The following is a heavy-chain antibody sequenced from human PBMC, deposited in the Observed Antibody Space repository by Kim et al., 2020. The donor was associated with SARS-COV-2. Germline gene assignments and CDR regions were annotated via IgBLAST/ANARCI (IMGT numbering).Heavy chain of an antibody. CDR3: ARMGYSSYGMDV. CDR2: IYYSGST. CDR1: GGSISSSSYY. J-gene: IGHJ6*02. V-gene: IGHV4-39*01. D-gene: IGHD5-12*01. Sequence: SETLSLTCTVSGGSISSSSYYWGWIRQPPGKGPEWIGNIYYSGSTYYNPSLKSRVTISVDTSKNQFSLKLSSVTAADTAVYYCARMGYSSYGMDVWGQGT.